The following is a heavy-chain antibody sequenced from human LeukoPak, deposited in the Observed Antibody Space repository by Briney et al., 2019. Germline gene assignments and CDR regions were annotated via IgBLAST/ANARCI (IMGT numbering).Heavy chain of an antibody. CDR1: GFTFSSYW. CDR3: ARGQWLQAPFDY. Sequence: GGSLRLSCAASGFTFSSYWMHWVRQAPGKGLVWVSRINTDGSSTTYADSVKGRFTISRDNAKNSLYLQMNSLRAEDTAVYYCARGQWLQAPFDYWGQGTLVTVSS. D-gene: IGHD5-24*01. V-gene: IGHV3-74*03. CDR2: INTDGSST. J-gene: IGHJ4*02.